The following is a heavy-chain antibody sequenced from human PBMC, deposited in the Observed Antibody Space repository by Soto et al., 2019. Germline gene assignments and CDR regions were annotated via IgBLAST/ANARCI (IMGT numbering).Heavy chain of an antibody. Sequence: GASVKVSCKASGGTFSSYTISWVRQAPGQGLEWMGRIIPILGIANYAQKFQGRVTITADKSTSTAYMELSSLRSEDTAVYYCAFTKAPYGSRDAFDIWGQGTMVTVSS. J-gene: IGHJ3*02. V-gene: IGHV1-69*02. CDR2: IIPILGIA. CDR1: GGTFSSYT. D-gene: IGHD3-10*01. CDR3: AFTKAPYGSRDAFDI.